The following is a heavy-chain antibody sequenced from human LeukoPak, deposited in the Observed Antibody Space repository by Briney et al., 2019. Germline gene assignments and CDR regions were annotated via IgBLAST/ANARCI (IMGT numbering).Heavy chain of an antibody. CDR3: AREGPVAYYDFWSGYLSYNWFDP. J-gene: IGHJ5*02. CDR2: IYTSGST. V-gene: IGHV4-4*07. CDR1: GGSISSYY. D-gene: IGHD3-3*01. Sequence: SETLSLTCTVSGGSISSYYWSWIRQPAGKGLEWIGRIYTSGSTNYNPSLKSQVTMSVDTSKNQFSLRLSSVTAADTAVYYCAREGPVAYYDFWSGYLSYNWFDPWGQGALVTVSS.